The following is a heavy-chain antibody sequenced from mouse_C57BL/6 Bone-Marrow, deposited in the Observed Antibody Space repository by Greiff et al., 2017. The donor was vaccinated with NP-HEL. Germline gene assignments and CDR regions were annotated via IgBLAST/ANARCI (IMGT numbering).Heavy chain of an antibody. Sequence: VQLQQSGTVLARPGASVKMSCKTSGYTFTSYWMHWVKQRPGQGLEWIGAIYPGNSDTSYNQKFKGKAKLTAVTSASTAYMELSSLTNEDSAVYYCTNFYYGSSYRYFDVWGTGTTVTVSS. D-gene: IGHD1-1*01. CDR3: TNFYYGSSYRYFDV. J-gene: IGHJ1*03. CDR2: IYPGNSDT. CDR1: GYTFTSYW. V-gene: IGHV1-5*01.